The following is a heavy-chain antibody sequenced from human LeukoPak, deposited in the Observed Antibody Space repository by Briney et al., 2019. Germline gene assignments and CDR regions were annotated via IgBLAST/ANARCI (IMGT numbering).Heavy chain of an antibody. V-gene: IGHV4-59*01. CDR1: GGSISNYY. Sequence: SETLSLTCTVSGGSISNYYWNCIRQPPGKGLEWIGYIYYGGSTNYNPSLKSRVTISVDTSKNQFSLKLTSVTAADTAVYYCARATGSNSAFDFWGQGTMVTVSS. J-gene: IGHJ3*01. CDR3: ARATGSNSAFDF. CDR2: IYYGGST. D-gene: IGHD2-2*01.